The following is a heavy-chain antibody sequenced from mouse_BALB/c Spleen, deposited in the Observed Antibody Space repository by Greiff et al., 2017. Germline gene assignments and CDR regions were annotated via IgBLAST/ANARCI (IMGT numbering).Heavy chain of an antibody. J-gene: IGHJ3*01. D-gene: IGHD2-14*01. CDR1: GYTFTSYW. Sequence: VQLQQSGAELVKPGASVKLSCKASGYTFTSYWMHWVKQRPGQGLEWIGEINPSNGRTNYNEKFKSKATLTVDKSSSTAYMQLSSLTSGDSAVYYCARDEDRSAYWGQGTLVTVSA. V-gene: IGHV1S81*02. CDR3: ARDEDRSAY. CDR2: INPSNGRT.